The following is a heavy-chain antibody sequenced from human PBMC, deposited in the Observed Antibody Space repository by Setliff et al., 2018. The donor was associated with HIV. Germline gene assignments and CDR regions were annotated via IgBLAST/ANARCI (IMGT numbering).Heavy chain of an antibody. J-gene: IGHJ4*02. CDR3: AREIYGGNSRPFDY. CDR1: GGSFSGYY. V-gene: IGHV4-34*01. Sequence: PSETLSLTCAVYGGSFSGYYWSWIRQPPGKGLEWIGEINHSGSTNYNPSLKSRVTISVDKSKNQFSLNLSSVTAADTAVYYCAREIYGGNSRPFDYWGQGTLVTVSS. D-gene: IGHD4-17*01. CDR2: INHSGST.